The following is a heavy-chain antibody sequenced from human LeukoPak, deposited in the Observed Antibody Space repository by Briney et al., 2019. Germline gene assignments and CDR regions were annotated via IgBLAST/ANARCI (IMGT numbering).Heavy chain of an antibody. CDR1: GGSISSSSYY. D-gene: IGHD3-10*01. V-gene: IGHV4-39*01. CDR2: IYYSGST. J-gene: IGHJ4*02. CDR3: ARHGGSVNYYDY. Sequence: PSETLSLTCTVSGGSISSSSYYWGWIRQPPGKGLEWIGSIYYSGSTYYNPSLKSRVTISVDTSKNQFSLKLSSVTAADTAVYYCARHGGSVNYYDYWGQGTLVTVSS.